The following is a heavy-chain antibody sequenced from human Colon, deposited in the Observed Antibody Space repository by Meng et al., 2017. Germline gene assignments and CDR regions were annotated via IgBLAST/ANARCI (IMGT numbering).Heavy chain of an antibody. CDR3: VREKGSRGRAGWFDP. V-gene: IGHV3-30*10. CDR2: MSPDGNYQ. D-gene: IGHD2-2*01. CDR1: GFTFSSSP. J-gene: IGHJ5*02. Sequence: GESLKISCAASGFTFSSSPMHWVRQAPGKGLEWVAVMSPDGNYQNYIDSVKGRFTISRDNSKNTLDLQMNGLRAEDTAVYYCVREKGSRGRAGWFDPWGQGTLVTVSS.